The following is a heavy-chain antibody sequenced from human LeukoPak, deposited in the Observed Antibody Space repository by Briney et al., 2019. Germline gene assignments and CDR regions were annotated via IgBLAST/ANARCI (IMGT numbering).Heavy chain of an antibody. CDR3: ATDSSGYYSNDAFDI. J-gene: IGHJ3*02. D-gene: IGHD3-22*01. V-gene: IGHV1-24*01. CDR1: GYTLTELS. Sequence: GASVKVSCKVFGYTLTELSMHWVRQAPGKGLEWMGGFDPEDGEAIYAQKFQGRVTMTEDTSTDTAYMELSSLRSEDAAVYYCATDSSGYYSNDAFDIWGQGTMVTVSS. CDR2: FDPEDGEA.